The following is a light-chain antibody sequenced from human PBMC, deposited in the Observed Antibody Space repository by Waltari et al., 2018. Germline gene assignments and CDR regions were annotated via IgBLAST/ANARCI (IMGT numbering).Light chain of an antibody. V-gene: IGLV2-14*01. CDR2: DVS. J-gene: IGLJ1*01. CDR3: TSYASIGTYV. Sequence: QSALTQPASVSGSPGQSITISCTGSSSDVGGYNYVSWYQQHPGKAPKVLIYDVSKWPSGVSNRFSGSKSGNTASLTISGLQAEDEPDYYCTSYASIGTYVFGTGTKVTVL. CDR1: SSDVGGYNY.